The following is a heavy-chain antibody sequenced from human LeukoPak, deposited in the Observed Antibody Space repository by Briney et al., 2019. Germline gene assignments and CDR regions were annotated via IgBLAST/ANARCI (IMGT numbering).Heavy chain of an antibody. CDR1: GFTFSSYW. V-gene: IGHV3-7*01. CDR2: IKQDGSEE. D-gene: IGHD2-2*01. CDR3: ARSYAIDAFDI. Sequence: PGGSLRLSCAASGFTFSSYWMSWVRQAPGKGLEWVANIKQDGSEEYYVDSVKGRFTISRDNAKNSLYLQMNSLRAEDTAVYYCARSYAIDAFDIWGQGTMVTVSS. J-gene: IGHJ3*02.